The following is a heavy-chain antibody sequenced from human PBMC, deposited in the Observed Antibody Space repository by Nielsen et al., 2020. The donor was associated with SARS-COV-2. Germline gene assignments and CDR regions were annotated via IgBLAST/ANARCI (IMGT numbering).Heavy chain of an antibody. J-gene: IGHJ4*02. Sequence: GGSLRLSCAASGFSFSSHWMSWVRQVPGKGLEWVADIDPDGSDKVYVDSVKGRFTVSRDNSKSMVYLQMHSLRVEDSALYYCAKVAPTYIAAATANYWGQGIVVTVSS. CDR1: GFSFSSHW. D-gene: IGHD6-25*01. CDR3: AKVAPTYIAAATANY. V-gene: IGHV3-7*03. CDR2: IDPDGSDK.